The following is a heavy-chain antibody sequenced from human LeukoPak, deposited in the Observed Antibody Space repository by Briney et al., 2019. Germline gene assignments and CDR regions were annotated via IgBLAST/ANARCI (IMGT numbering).Heavy chain of an antibody. CDR2: IYYTGST. D-gene: IGHD3-10*01. CDR3: VRDLRSLYNRENFSWFDP. Sequence: PSETLSLTCTVSGGSVSSGSYYWSWIRQPPGKGLEWIGYIYYTGSTHYNPSLKSRVTISLDTSKNQFSLKVRSVTAADTAVYYCVRDLRSLYNRENFSWFDPWGQGTLVTVSS. CDR1: GGSVSSGSYY. J-gene: IGHJ5*02. V-gene: IGHV4-61*01.